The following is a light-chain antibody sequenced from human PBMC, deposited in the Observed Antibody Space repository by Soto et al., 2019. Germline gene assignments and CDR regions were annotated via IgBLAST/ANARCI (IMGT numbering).Light chain of an antibody. CDR3: QQTFNVPPWT. CDR1: QNIDIY. CDR2: GAS. Sequence: DIQMTHSPSSLSASVGDTVTITCRASQNIDIYLDWYQQKAGTAPKVLIFGASNLERGVPSRFSGSGSGTDFTLTINNLQPEDFATYFCQQTFNVPPWTFGQGTKVDIK. J-gene: IGKJ1*01. V-gene: IGKV1-39*01.